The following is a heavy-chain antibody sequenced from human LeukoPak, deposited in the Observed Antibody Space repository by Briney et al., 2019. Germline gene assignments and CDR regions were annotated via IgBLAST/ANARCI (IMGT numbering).Heavy chain of an antibody. CDR2: ISYDGSNK. J-gene: IGHJ4*02. Sequence: GRSLRLSCAASGFTFSSYGMHWVRQAPTKALEWVALISYDGSNKYYADSVKDRFTISRDNSKNTLYLQMNSLRAEDTAVYYCAKDLNGYFDYWGQGTLVTVAS. CDR3: AKDLNGYFDY. V-gene: IGHV3-30*18. CDR1: GFTFSSYG.